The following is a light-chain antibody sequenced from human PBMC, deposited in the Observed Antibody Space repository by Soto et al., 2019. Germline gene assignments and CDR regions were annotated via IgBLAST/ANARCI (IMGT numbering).Light chain of an antibody. J-gene: IGKJ5*01. CDR3: QQLTSYPRST. CDR2: AAS. Sequence: DIQLTQSPAFLSASVGDRVTITCRDSQGISNYLAWYQQRPGKAPKLLIYAASTLQTGVPSRFSGSGSGTEFTLTISSLQPEDFATYHCQQLTSYPRSTFGQGTRLEIK. V-gene: IGKV1-9*01. CDR1: QGISNY.